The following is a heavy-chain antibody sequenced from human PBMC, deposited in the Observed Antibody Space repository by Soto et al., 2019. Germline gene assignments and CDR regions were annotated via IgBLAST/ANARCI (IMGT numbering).Heavy chain of an antibody. V-gene: IGHV4-59*01. Sequence: PSETLSLTCTVSGGSISSYHWSWIRQPPGKGLEWIGYIYYSGSTDYDPSLKSRVTISVDTSKNQFSLKLSSVTAADTAVYYCARRWGTYFDFWGQGTLVTVSS. CDR1: GGSISSYH. J-gene: IGHJ4*02. D-gene: IGHD7-27*01. CDR3: ARRWGTYFDF. CDR2: IYYSGST.